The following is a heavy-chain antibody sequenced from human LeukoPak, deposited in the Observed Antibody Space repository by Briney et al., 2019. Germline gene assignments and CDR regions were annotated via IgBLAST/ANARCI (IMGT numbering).Heavy chain of an antibody. V-gene: IGHV4-34*01. D-gene: IGHD6-19*01. CDR3: ARGDSSGWYDAFDM. CDR1: GGSFSGYY. J-gene: IGHJ3*02. Sequence: SETLSLTCAVYGGSFSGYYWSWIRQPPGKGLEWIGEINHSGSTNYNPSLKSRVTISVDTSKNQFSLKLSSVTAADTAVYYCARGDSSGWYDAFDMWGQGTMVTVSS. CDR2: INHSGST.